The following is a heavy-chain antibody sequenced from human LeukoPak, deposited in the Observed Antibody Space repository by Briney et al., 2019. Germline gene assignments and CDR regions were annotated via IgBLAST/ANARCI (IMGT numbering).Heavy chain of an antibody. CDR2: IYYSGST. V-gene: IGHV4-39*01. CDR3: ARRIVVVTAIQDSNHFDY. CDR1: GGSISSSSYY. J-gene: IGHJ4*02. D-gene: IGHD2-21*02. Sequence: SETLSLTCTVSGGSISSSSYYWGWIRQPPGKGPEWIGSIYYSGSTYYNPSLKSRVTISVDTSKNQFSLKLSSVTAADTAVYYCARRIVVVTAIQDSNHFDYWGQGTLVTVSS.